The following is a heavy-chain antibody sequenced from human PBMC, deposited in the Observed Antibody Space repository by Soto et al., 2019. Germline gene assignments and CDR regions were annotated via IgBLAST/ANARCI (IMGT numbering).Heavy chain of an antibody. CDR3: TTGVGCYDNYDYGMDV. D-gene: IGHD5-12*01. CDR1: GFTFSNAW. V-gene: IGHV3-15*01. Sequence: PGGSLRLSCAASGFTFSNAWVSWVRHAPGKGLEWVGRIKSKTDGGRTNNAAPVKGRFTISIDESKNTLYLQMQSLTIEDTAMYYCTTGVGCYDNYDYGMDVWVEGSTVTVS. J-gene: IGHJ6*02. CDR2: IKSKTDGGRT.